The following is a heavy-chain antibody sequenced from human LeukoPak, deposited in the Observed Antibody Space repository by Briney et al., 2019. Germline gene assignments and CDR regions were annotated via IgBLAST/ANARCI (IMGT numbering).Heavy chain of an antibody. CDR3: ARDSLYNFWSGYYHTTYYFDY. CDR2: IYTGGST. D-gene: IGHD3-3*01. CDR1: GGSISSGNYY. V-gene: IGHV4-61*09. J-gene: IGHJ4*02. Sequence: PSETLSLTCTVSGGSISSGNYYWSWIRQPAGKGLEWIGHIYTGGSTNYNPSLKSRVTISVDTSKNQFPLNLSSMTAADTAVYYCARDSLYNFWSGYYHTTYYFDYWGQGTLVTVSS.